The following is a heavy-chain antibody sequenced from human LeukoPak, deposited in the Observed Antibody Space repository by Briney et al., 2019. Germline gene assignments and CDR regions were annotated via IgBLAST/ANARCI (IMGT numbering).Heavy chain of an antibody. CDR1: GDSVSSNSAA. CDR2: TYYRSKWYN. D-gene: IGHD3-16*02. Sequence: SQTLSLTCAISGDSVSSNSAAWNWIRQSPSRGLEWLGRTYYRSKWYNDYAVSVRSRITINPDTSKNQFSLQLNSVTAADTAVYYCARAFPPYDYVWGSYRSRGAFDYWGQGTLVTVSS. J-gene: IGHJ4*02. CDR3: ARAFPPYDYVWGSYRSRGAFDY. V-gene: IGHV6-1*01.